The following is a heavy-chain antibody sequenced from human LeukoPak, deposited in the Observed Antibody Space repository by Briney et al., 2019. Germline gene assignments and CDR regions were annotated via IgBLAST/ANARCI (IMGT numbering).Heavy chain of an antibody. J-gene: IGHJ4*02. CDR1: GFTFNNYA. CDR3: ARGGDGSYYPIPDY. CDR2: IWYDGSNK. D-gene: IGHD1-26*01. Sequence: AGGSLRLSCAASGFTFNNYAMHWVRQAPGKGLGWVAIIWYDGSNKFYADSVKGRCTVSRDNSKSTLYLQMNSLRAEDTAVYYCARGGDGSYYPIPDYWGQGTLVTVSS. V-gene: IGHV3-33*01.